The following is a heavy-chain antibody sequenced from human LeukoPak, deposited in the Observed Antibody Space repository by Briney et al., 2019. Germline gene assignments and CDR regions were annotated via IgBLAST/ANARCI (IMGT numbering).Heavy chain of an antibody. J-gene: IGHJ4*02. CDR2: IGGGGENT. CDR1: GFTFNSYA. Sequence: HPGGSLRLSCVASGFTFNSYALCWVRQAPGKGLEWVSTIGGGGENTYYADSVKGRFTISRDSSKNTVYLHMKSLRAEDTAVYFCAKVLTGSQDYWGQGTLVTVSS. CDR3: AKVLTGSQDY. V-gene: IGHV3-23*01. D-gene: IGHD1-14*01.